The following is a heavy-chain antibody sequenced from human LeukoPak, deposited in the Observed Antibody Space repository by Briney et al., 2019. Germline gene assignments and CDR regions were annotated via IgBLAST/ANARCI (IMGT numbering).Heavy chain of an antibody. Sequence: ASVKVSCKASGYTFLNYDFTWVRQAPGQGLEWMGWISAHNYNTKYAQRFQGRVTMTADTSTTTAYMELRSLRSDDTAAYYCARVADYGSGSHLFDYWGQGTLVAVSS. V-gene: IGHV1-18*01. J-gene: IGHJ4*02. CDR3: ARVADYGSGSHLFDY. CDR1: GYTFLNYD. D-gene: IGHD3-10*01. CDR2: ISAHNYNT.